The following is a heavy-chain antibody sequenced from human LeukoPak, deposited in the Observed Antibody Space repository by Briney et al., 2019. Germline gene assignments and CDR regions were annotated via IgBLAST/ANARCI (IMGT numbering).Heavy chain of an antibody. V-gene: IGHV4-59*08. D-gene: IGHD6-19*01. Sequence: SETLSLTCTVSGGSISSYYWSWIRQPPGKGPEWIGYIYYSGSTNYNPSLKSRVTISVDTSKNQFSLKLSSVTAADTAVYYCARGRGLYFQHWGQGTLVTVSS. J-gene: IGHJ1*01. CDR2: IYYSGST. CDR1: GGSISSYY. CDR3: ARGRGLYFQH.